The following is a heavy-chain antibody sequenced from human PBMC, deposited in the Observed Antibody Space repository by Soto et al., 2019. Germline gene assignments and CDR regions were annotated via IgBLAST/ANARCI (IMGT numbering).Heavy chain of an antibody. V-gene: IGHV1-18*01. J-gene: IGHJ4*02. CDR2: ISAYNGNT. CDR3: ARGAPRDYFDY. Sequence: ASVKGSCKASGYTFTIYGSSWVRQAPGQGLEWMGWISAYNGNTNYAQKLQGRVTMTTDTSTSTAYMELRSLRSDDTAVYYCARGAPRDYFDYWGQGTLVTVSS. D-gene: IGHD3-10*01. CDR1: GYTFTIYG.